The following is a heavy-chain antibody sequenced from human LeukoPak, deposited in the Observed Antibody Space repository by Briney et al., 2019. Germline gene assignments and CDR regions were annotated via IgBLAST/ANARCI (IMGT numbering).Heavy chain of an antibody. V-gene: IGHV3-74*01. J-gene: IGHJ4*02. Sequence: PGGSLRLSCAASGFTFSSYWMHWVRQAPGKGLVWVSRINSDGSSTSYADSVKGRFTISRDNAKKTLYLQMNSLRAEDTAVYYCAREGDYCSGGSCYTDYFDYWGQGTLVTVSS. CDR3: AREGDYCSGGSCYTDYFDY. D-gene: IGHD2-15*01. CDR1: GFTFSSYW. CDR2: INSDGSST.